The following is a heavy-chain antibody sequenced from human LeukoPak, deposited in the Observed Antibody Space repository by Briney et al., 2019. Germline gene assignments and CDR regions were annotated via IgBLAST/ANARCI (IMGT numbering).Heavy chain of an antibody. CDR2: INHSGST. J-gene: IGHJ6*03. V-gene: IGHV4-34*01. CDR1: GGSFSGYY. Sequence: SETLSLTCAVYGGSFSGYYWSWIRQPPGKGLEWIGEINHSGSTNYNPSLKSRVTISVDTSKNQFSLKLSSVTAADTAVYYCAREDYDSSGYGPYYYYYMDVWGKGTTVTISS. CDR3: AREDYDSSGYGPYYYYYMDV. D-gene: IGHD3-22*01.